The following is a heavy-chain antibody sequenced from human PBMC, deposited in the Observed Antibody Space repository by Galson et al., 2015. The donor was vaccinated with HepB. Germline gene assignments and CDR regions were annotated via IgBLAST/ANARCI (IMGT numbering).Heavy chain of an antibody. V-gene: IGHV3-11*03. J-gene: IGHJ2*01. CDR1: GFTFSDYY. CDR3: ARRWHCSSTSCPRSHWYFDL. Sequence: SLRLSCAASGFTFSDYYMSWIRQAPGKGLEWVSYISSGSSYTNYADSVKGRFTISRDNAKNSLYLQMNSLRAEDTAVYYCARRWHCSSTSCPRSHWYFDLWGRGTLVTVSS. D-gene: IGHD2-2*01. CDR2: ISSGSSYT.